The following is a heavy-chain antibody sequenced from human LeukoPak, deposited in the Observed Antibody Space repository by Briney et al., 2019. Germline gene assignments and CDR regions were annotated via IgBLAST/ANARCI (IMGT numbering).Heavy chain of an antibody. CDR3: ARHALRRDGGGLDYFDY. Sequence: SETLSLTCTVSGGSISSYYWSWIRQPAGKGLEWIGRIYTSGSTNYNPSLKSRVTMSVGTSKNQFPLKLSSVTAADTAVYYCARHALRRDGGGLDYFDYWGQGTLVTVSS. D-gene: IGHD3-16*01. CDR1: GGSISSYY. V-gene: IGHV4-4*07. CDR2: IYTSGST. J-gene: IGHJ4*02.